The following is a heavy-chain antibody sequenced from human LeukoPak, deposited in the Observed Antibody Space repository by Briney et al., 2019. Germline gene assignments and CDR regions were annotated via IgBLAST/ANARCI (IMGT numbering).Heavy chain of an antibody. CDR1: GGSNSSYY. Sequence: PSETLSLTCTVSGGSNSSYYWSWIRQPPGKGLEWIGYIYYSGSTNYNPSLKSRVTISVDTSKNQFSLKLSSVTAADTAVYYCARYRVTMVRGVISEYNWFDPWGQGTLVTVSS. CDR3: ARYRVTMVRGVISEYNWFDP. CDR2: IYYSGST. D-gene: IGHD3-10*01. J-gene: IGHJ5*02. V-gene: IGHV4-59*01.